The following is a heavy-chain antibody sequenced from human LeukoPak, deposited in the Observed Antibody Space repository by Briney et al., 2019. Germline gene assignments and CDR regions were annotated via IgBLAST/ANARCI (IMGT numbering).Heavy chain of an antibody. CDR1: GGSISSYY. CDR3: ARMTYYYGSGSSYYFDY. CDR2: IYTSGST. V-gene: IGHV4-4*07. J-gene: IGHJ4*02. D-gene: IGHD3-10*01. Sequence: SETLSLTCTVSGGSISSYYWSWIRQPAGKGLEWIGRIYTSGSTNYNPSLKSRVTMSVDTSKNQFSLKLSPVTAADTAVYYCARMTYYYGSGSSYYFDYWGQGTLVTVYS.